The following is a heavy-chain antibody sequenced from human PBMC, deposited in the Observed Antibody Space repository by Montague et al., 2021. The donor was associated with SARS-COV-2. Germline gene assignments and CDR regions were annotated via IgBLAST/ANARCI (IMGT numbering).Heavy chain of an antibody. CDR1: GFTFSDYW. Sequence: SLRLSCAASGFTFSDYWTHWVRQAPGKGLVWVSRIKGDGTSTIYADSVKGRFAISRDNAQNTVYLQMSSLRAEDAAVYYCVRDGDHWDFDYWGQGALVTVSS. V-gene: IGHV3-74*01. CDR3: VRDGDHWDFDY. D-gene: IGHD2-21*01. CDR2: IKGDGTST. J-gene: IGHJ4*02.